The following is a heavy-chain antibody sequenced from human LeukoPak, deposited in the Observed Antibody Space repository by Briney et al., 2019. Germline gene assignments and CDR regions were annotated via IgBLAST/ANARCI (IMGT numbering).Heavy chain of an antibody. J-gene: IGHJ4*02. Sequence: GGSLRLSCAASGFTFSSYAMSWVRQAPGKGLEWVSAISGSGGSTYYADSVKGRFTISRDNSKNTLYLQMNSLRAEDTAVYYCAKDIQDYYGSGSRGYFDYWGQGTLVTVSS. CDR1: GFTFSSYA. D-gene: IGHD3-10*01. CDR3: AKDIQDYYGSGSRGYFDY. CDR2: ISGSGGST. V-gene: IGHV3-23*01.